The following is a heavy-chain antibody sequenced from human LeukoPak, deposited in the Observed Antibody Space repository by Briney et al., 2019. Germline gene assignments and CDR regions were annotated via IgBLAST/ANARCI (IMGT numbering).Heavy chain of an antibody. CDR2: INPNRGGT. J-gene: IGHJ6*03. CDR3: ARGGYCSSTSCLRGYYYYMDV. D-gene: IGHD2-2*01. CDR1: GYTFTGYY. V-gene: IGHV1-2*02. Sequence: ASLKVSCKASGYTFTGYYMHWVRQAPGQGLEWMGWINPNRGGTNYAQKFQGRVTMTRDTSISTAYMELSRLRSDYTAVYYCARGGYCSSTSCLRGYYYYMDVWGKGTTGTVSS.